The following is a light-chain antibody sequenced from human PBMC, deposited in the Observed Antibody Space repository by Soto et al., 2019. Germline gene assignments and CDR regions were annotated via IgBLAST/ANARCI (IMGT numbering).Light chain of an antibody. CDR3: SSYISNSTWV. Sequence: QSALTQPASVSGSPGQSITISCTGTSSDVGGYQFVSWHQQHPGKAPKLMIFYVSNRPSGVSNRFSGSKSGNTASLTISGLQAEDEADYYCSSYISNSTWVFGGGTKLTVL. CDR2: YVS. CDR1: SSDVGGYQF. V-gene: IGLV2-14*03. J-gene: IGLJ3*02.